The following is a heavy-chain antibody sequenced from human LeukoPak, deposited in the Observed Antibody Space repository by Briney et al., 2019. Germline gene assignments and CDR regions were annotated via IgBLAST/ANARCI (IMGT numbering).Heavy chain of an antibody. J-gene: IGHJ5*02. CDR2: INHSGST. D-gene: IGHD2-2*01. Sequence: SETLSLTCTVSGGSISSSSYYWSWIRQPPGKGLEWIGEINHSGSTNYNPSLKSRVTISVDTSKNQFSLKLSSVTAADTAVYYCARGRDIVVVPAAMRGGRWFDPWGQGTLVTVSS. V-gene: IGHV4-39*07. CDR3: ARGRDIVVVPAAMRGGRWFDP. CDR1: GGSISSSSYY.